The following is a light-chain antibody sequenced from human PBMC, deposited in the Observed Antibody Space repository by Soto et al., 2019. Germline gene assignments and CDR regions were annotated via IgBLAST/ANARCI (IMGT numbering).Light chain of an antibody. V-gene: IGLV2-14*02. J-gene: IGLJ1*01. CDR2: EGS. CDR3: SSYTSSSIGV. Sequence: QSVLTQPASVSGSPGQSITISCTGTRSDVGSYNLVSWYQQYPGKAPKLMIYEGSKRPSGVSNRFSGSKSGNTASLTISGLQAEDEADYYCSSYTSSSIGVFGTGTKVTVL. CDR1: RSDVGSYNL.